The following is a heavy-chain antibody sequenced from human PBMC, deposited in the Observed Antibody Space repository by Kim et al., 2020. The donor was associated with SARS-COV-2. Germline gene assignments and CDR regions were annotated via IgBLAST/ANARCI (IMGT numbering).Heavy chain of an antibody. CDR3: ARVGLGGVRYYDFWNGYIKGYPFDY. CDR1: GGSFSGYY. V-gene: IGHV4-34*01. Sequence: SETLSLTCAVYGGSFSGYYWSWIRQPPGKGLEWIGEINHSGSTNYNPYLKSRVTISVDTSKNQFSLKLSSVTAADTAVYYCARVGLGGVRYYDFWNGYIKGYPFDYWGQGALVTVSS. D-gene: IGHD3-3*01. CDR2: INHSGST. J-gene: IGHJ4*02.